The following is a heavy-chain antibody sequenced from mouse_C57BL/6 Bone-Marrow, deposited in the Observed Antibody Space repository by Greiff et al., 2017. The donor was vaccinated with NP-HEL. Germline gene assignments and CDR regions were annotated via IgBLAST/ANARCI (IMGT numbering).Heavy chain of an antibody. J-gene: IGHJ3*01. V-gene: IGHV2-9-1*01. Sequence: VQRVESGPGLVAPSQSLSITCTVSGFSLTSYAISWVRQPPGKGLEWLGVIWTGGGTNYNSALKSRLSISKDNSKSQVFLKMNSLQTDDTARYYCARNEHYYGSSLPWFAYWGQGTLVTVSA. D-gene: IGHD1-1*01. CDR2: IWTGGGT. CDR1: GFSLTSYA. CDR3: ARNEHYYGSSLPWFAY.